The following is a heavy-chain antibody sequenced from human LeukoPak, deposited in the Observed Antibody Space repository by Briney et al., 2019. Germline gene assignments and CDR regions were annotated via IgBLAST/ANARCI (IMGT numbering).Heavy chain of an antibody. J-gene: IGHJ4*02. Sequence: SETLSLTCTVSGGSISSSSYYWGWIRQPPGKGLEWIGSIYYSGSTYYNPSLKSRVTISVDTSKSQFSLKLSSVTAADTAVYYCARRGELSAKGNFDYWGQGTLVTVSS. V-gene: IGHV4-39*01. CDR1: GGSISSSSYY. CDR2: IYYSGST. D-gene: IGHD3-16*02. CDR3: ARRGELSAKGNFDY.